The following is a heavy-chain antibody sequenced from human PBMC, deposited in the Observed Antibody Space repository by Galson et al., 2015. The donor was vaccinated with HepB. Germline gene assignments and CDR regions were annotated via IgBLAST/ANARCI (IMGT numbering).Heavy chain of an antibody. D-gene: IGHD3-10*01. CDR3: ARLGYYGSGSYPIDY. CDR2: IYYSGST. V-gene: IGHV4-39*01. Sequence: RQPPGKGLEWIGSIYYSGSTYYNGSLKSRLTISVDTSKNQFSLKLSSVTAADTAVYYCARLGYYGSGSYPIDYWGQGTLVIVSS. J-gene: IGHJ4*02.